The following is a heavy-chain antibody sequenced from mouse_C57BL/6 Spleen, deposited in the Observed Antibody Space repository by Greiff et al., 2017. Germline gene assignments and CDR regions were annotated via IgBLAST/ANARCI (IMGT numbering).Heavy chain of an antibody. CDR3: ARHEAREADYDGMDY. CDR2: FYPGSGST. Sequence: VQLQQSGAELVKPGASVKLSCKASGYTFTEYTIHWVKQRSGQGLEWIGWFYPGSGSTKYNEKFKDKATLTADTSARSVYMELSRLTSENSAVYFSARHEAREADYDGMDYWGQGTSVTVSS. J-gene: IGHJ4*01. V-gene: IGHV1-62-2*01. CDR1: GYTFTEYT.